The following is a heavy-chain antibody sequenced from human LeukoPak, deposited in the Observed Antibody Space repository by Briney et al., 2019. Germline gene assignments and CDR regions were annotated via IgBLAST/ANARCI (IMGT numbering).Heavy chain of an antibody. V-gene: IGHV1-69*06. D-gene: IGHD3-16*01. Sequence: GASVKVSCKASGGTFSSYAISWVRQAPGQGLEWMGGIIPIFGTANYAQKFQGRVTITADKSTSTAYMELSSLRSEDTAVYYCASSRHFIPYDYWGQGTLVTVSS. CDR3: ASSRHFIPYDY. CDR1: GGTFSSYA. CDR2: IIPIFGTA. J-gene: IGHJ4*02.